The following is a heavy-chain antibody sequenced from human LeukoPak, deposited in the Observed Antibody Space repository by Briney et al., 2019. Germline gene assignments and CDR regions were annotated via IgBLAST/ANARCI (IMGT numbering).Heavy chain of an antibody. CDR2: INHSGST. CDR3: ARVLSSSWYNYYYYYYMYV. Sequence: SETLSLTCAVYGGSFSGYYWSWIRQPPGKGLEWIGEINHSGSTNYNPSLKSRVTISVDTSKNQFSLKLSSVTAADTAVYYCARVLSSSWYNYYYYYYMYVWGKGTTVTVSS. V-gene: IGHV4-34*01. D-gene: IGHD6-13*01. J-gene: IGHJ6*03. CDR1: GGSFSGYY.